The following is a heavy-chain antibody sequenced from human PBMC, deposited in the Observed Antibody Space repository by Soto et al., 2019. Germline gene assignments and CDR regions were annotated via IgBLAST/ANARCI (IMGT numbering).Heavy chain of an antibody. CDR2: ISFDGTNT. Sequence: QVKLAESGGGVVQPGKSLILSWVVSGFTFTSYAMHWVRQAPGKGLEWVAVISFDGTNTYYEDSVKGRFTFSRDNSKNTLYLQMNSLRPEDTAVYFCARDHLYCSDSNCFRGYYGMDVWGQGTTVTVSS. D-gene: IGHD2-2*01. CDR3: ARDHLYCSDSNCFRGYYGMDV. V-gene: IGHV3-30-3*01. CDR1: GFTFTSYA. J-gene: IGHJ6*02.